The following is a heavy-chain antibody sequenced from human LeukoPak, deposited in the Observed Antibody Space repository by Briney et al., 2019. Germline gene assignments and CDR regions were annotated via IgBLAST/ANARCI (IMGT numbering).Heavy chain of an antibody. V-gene: IGHV4-59*01. J-gene: IGHJ4*02. CDR3: ARDTGRDGYNYHY. CDR1: GGSISSYY. CDR2: IYYSGST. Sequence: SETLSLTCTVSGGSISSYYWSWIRQPPGKGLEWIGYIYYSGSTNYNPSLKSRVTISVDTSKNQFSLKLSSVTAADTAVYYCARDTGRDGYNYHYWGQGTLVTVSS. D-gene: IGHD5-24*01.